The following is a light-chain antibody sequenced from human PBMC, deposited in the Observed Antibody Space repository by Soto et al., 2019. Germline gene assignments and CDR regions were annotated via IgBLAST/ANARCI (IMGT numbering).Light chain of an antibody. V-gene: IGLV2-14*03. Sequence: QSVLTQPASVSGSPGQSITISCTGASGDIGSYNYVSWYQQYPGKPPKLMVFDVSNRPSGVSDRFSGSKSGNTASLTISGLQAEDEADYYCSSYRSSTTPSVFGTGTKLTVL. J-gene: IGLJ1*01. CDR2: DVS. CDR1: SGDIGSYNY. CDR3: SSYRSSTTPSV.